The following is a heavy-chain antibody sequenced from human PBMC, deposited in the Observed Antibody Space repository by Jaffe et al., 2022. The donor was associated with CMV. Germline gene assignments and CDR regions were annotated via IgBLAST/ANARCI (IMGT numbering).Heavy chain of an antibody. CDR1: GFTFSSYA. D-gene: IGHD2-2*01. J-gene: IGHJ5*02. CDR2: ISGSGGST. V-gene: IGHV3-23*01. Sequence: EVQLLESGGGLVQPGGSLRLSCAASGFTFSSYAMSWVRQAPGKGLEWVSAISGSGGSTYYADSVKGRFTISRDNSKNTLYLQMNSLRAEDTAVYYCAKDPDIVVVPAASRFDPWGQGTLVTVSS. CDR3: AKDPDIVVVPAASRFDP.